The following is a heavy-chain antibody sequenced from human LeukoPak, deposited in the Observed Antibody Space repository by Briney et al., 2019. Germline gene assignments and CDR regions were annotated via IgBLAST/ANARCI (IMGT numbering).Heavy chain of an antibody. J-gene: IGHJ4*02. V-gene: IGHV4-4*02. CDR3: AKRGSGPVDFDY. D-gene: IGHD6-19*01. CDR2: IYHSGST. Sequence: TSETLSLTCAVSGGSISSSNWWSWVRQPPGKGLEWIGEIYHSGSTNYNPSLKSRVTISVDKSKNQFSLKLSSVTAADTAVYYCAKRGSGPVDFDYWGQGTLVTVSS. CDR1: GGSISSSNW.